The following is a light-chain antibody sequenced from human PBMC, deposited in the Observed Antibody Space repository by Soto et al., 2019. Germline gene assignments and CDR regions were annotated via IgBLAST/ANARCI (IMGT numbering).Light chain of an antibody. J-gene: IGKJ2*01. CDR2: RSS. CDR1: QAIKDD. CDR3: LQDYNYPYT. V-gene: IGKV1-6*01. Sequence: AIQMTQSPSSLSASVGDRVNITCRASQAIKDDLVWYQQRPGKAPKLLVYRSSRLQNGVPSRFSGSGSVTDFTLTISSLQPEDFATYDCLQDYNYPYTFGQGTKLEI.